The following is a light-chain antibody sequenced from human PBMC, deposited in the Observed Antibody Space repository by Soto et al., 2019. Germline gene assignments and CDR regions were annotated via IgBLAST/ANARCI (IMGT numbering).Light chain of an antibody. Sequence: EIVMTQSPATLSVSPGERATLSCRASQSVSSNLAWYQQKPGQAPRLLIYGASTRATGIPARFSGSGSGTECTLTISSLQSEDFALYYCQQYINWPLTFGGGAKVEIK. J-gene: IGKJ4*01. CDR3: QQYINWPLT. CDR2: GAS. CDR1: QSVSSN. V-gene: IGKV3-15*01.